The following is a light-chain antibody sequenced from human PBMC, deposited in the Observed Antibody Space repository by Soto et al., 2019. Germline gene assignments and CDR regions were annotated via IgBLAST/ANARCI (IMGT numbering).Light chain of an antibody. J-gene: IGKJ5*01. CDR1: QSVSSN. CDR2: DAS. Sequence: IVMTQSPATLSVSPGERATLSCRSSQSVSSNLAWFQQKPGQAPRLLIYDASTRATGIPARFSGSGSGTEFTLTISSLQSEDFAVYYCQQYNYWTPITFGQGTRLEIK. CDR3: QQYNYWTPIT. V-gene: IGKV3-15*01.